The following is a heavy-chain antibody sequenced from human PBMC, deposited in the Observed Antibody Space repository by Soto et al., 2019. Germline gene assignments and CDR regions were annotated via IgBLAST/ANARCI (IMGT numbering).Heavy chain of an antibody. CDR3: AEERIPTAQYKGDAP. CDR2: IVVGTGNT. J-gene: IGHJ4*02. Sequence: ASVKVSCKASGFALASSAIQWVRQARGHRLEWIGWIVVGTGNTNYAQKFQERVTITRDMSTSTTYMELSSLISDDTAVYYCAEERIPTAQYKGDAPGGKEPLVTVS. V-gene: IGHV1-58*02. D-gene: IGHD1-1*01. CDR1: GFALASSA.